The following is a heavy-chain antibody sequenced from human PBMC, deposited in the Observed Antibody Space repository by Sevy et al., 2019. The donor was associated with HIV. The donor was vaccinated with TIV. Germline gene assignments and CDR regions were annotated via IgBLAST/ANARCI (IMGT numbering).Heavy chain of an antibody. Sequence: GGSLRLSCAASGFTFSKYSMSWVRQAPGKGLEWVSTFSFGCGRINYADSVKGRFTISRDDSKNTLYLQMNSLRAEDTAVYYCAREGCTKPHDYWGQGTLVPVSS. J-gene: IGHJ4*02. CDR1: GFTFSKYS. D-gene: IGHD2-8*01. V-gene: IGHV3-23*01. CDR2: FSFGCGRI. CDR3: AREGCTKPHDY.